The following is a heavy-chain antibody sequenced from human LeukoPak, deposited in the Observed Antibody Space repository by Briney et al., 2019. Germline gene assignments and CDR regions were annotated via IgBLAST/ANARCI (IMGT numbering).Heavy chain of an antibody. CDR1: GYTFTSYD. CDR2: MNPNSGNT. Sequence: GASVKVSCKASGYTFTSYDINWVRQATGQGLEWMGWMNPNSGNTGYAQKFQGRVTMTRNTSISTAYMELSSLRSEDTAVYYCARRAHYDFWSGYLSYYYYYYMDVWGKGTTVTVSS. V-gene: IGHV1-8*01. J-gene: IGHJ6*03. D-gene: IGHD3-3*01. CDR3: ARRAHYDFWSGYLSYYYYYYMDV.